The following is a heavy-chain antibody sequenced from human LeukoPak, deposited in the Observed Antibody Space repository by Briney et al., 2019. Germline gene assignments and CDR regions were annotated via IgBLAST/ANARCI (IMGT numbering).Heavy chain of an antibody. Sequence: SETLCLTCTVSGGSISSYYWSWIRQPPGKGLEWIGYIYYSGSTNYNPSLKSRVTISVDTSKNQFSLKLSSLTAADTAVYYCARDEGGTFDYWGQGTLVTVSS. J-gene: IGHJ4*02. CDR1: GGSISSYY. D-gene: IGHD3-16*01. V-gene: IGHV4-59*01. CDR2: IYYSGST. CDR3: ARDEGGTFDY.